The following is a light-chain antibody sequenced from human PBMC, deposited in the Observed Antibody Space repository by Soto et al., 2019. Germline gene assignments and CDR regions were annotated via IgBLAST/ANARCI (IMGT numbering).Light chain of an antibody. V-gene: IGLV1-44*01. Sequence: QSALTQPPSASGTPGQRVTISCSGSSSNIGGNAVNWYQQLPGTAPKLLIYSDNQRPSGVPDRFSGSKSGTSASLAISGLQSEDEADYYCATWDESRNGYVFATGTKVTVL. J-gene: IGLJ1*01. CDR2: SDN. CDR1: SSNIGGNA. CDR3: ATWDESRNGYV.